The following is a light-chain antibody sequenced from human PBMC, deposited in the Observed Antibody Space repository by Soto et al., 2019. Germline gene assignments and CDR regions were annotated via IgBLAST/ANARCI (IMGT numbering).Light chain of an antibody. CDR1: NSNMGRNY. J-gene: IGLJ2*01. CDR3: AVWDNSLNGVA. CDR2: RND. V-gene: IGLV1-47*01. Sequence: QSVLTQTPSASGTPGQSVTISCSGSNSNMGRNYIYWYQQVPGTAPKLLMYRNDLRPSGVPDRFTGSKSGTSASLAISGLRSEDEADYYCAVWDNSLNGVAFGGGTKLTVL.